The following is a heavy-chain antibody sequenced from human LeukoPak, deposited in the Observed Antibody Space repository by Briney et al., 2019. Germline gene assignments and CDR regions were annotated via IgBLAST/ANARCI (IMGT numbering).Heavy chain of an antibody. CDR2: IIPIFGAA. V-gene: IGHV1-69*05. CDR3: ASVILVVPAAARFDTEYYFDY. D-gene: IGHD2-2*01. J-gene: IGHJ4*02. CDR1: GGTFSSYA. Sequence: SVKVSCKASGGTFSSYAISWVRQAPGQGLEWMGGIIPIFGAANYAQKFQGRVTITTDESTSTAYMELSSLRSEDTAVYYCASVILVVPAAARFDTEYYFDYWGQGTLVTVSS.